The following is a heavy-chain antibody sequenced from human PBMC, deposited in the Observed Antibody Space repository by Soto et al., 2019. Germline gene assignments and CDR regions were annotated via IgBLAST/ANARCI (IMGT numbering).Heavy chain of an antibody. CDR1: GYSFTSYW. CDR2: IDPSDSYT. V-gene: IGHV5-10-1*01. Sequence: GESLKISCKGSGYSFTSYWISWVRQMPGKGLEWMGRIDPSDSYTNYSPSFQGHVTISADKSISTAYLQWSSLKASDTAMYYCARVGGLGATSYYYYYGMAVWGQGTTVTVSS. J-gene: IGHJ6*02. CDR3: ARVGGLGATSYYYYYGMAV. D-gene: IGHD1-26*01.